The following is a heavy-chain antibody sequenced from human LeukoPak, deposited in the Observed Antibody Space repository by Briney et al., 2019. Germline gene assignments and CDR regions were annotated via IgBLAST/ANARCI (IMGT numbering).Heavy chain of an antibody. Sequence: PGGSLRLSCAASGFTVSSNHMSWVRQAPGKGLEWVSVVYSGGSTHYADSVKGRFTISRDNSKNTLYLHMNSLRAEDTAVYYCATADSGSYYSGFDYWGQGTLVTVSS. V-gene: IGHV3-66*01. D-gene: IGHD1-26*01. CDR2: VYSGGST. CDR3: ATADSGSYYSGFDY. J-gene: IGHJ4*02. CDR1: GFTVSSNH.